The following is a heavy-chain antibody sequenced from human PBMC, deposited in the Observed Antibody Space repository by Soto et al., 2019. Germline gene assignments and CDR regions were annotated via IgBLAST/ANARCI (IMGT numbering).Heavy chain of an antibody. V-gene: IGHV1-8*01. D-gene: IGHD2-21*02. CDR3: ARVCGGDCHYGMDV. CDR2: MNPNSGNT. J-gene: IGHJ6*02. CDR1: GYTFTSYD. Sequence: GASVKVSCKASGYTFTSYDINWVRQATGQGLEWMGWMNPNSGNTGYAQKFQGRVTMTRNTSISTAYMELSSVTAADTAVYYCARVCGGDCHYGMDVWGQGTTVTVSS.